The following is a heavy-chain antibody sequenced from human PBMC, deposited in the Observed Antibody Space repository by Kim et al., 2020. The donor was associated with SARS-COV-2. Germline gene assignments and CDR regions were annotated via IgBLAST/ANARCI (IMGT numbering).Heavy chain of an antibody. CDR1: GYTFTDYH. CDR2: INPNSGGT. CDR3: ARGRGGGTASNYFGF. J-gene: IGHJ4*02. V-gene: IGHV1-2*06. Sequence: ASVKVSCKASGYTFTDYHMHWVRQAPGQGLEWMGRINPNSGGTDYAQRFQGRVTMTRDTSISTAYMELSSLRSDDTAVYYCARGRGGGTASNYFGFWGQGTLVTVSS. D-gene: IGHD1-1*01.